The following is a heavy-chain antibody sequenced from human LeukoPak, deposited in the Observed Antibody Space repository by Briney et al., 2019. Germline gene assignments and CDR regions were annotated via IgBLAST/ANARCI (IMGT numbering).Heavy chain of an antibody. Sequence: ASVKVSCKAFGYTFTGYYMHWVRQAPGQGLEWMGWINPNSGDTMYAQRFQGRVTVTRDTSISTAYMELTRLISDDTAVYYCARGAGDPNAFDIWGQGTLVTVSS. J-gene: IGHJ3*02. V-gene: IGHV1-2*02. CDR1: GYTFTGYY. CDR3: ARGAGDPNAFDI. D-gene: IGHD7-27*01. CDR2: INPNSGDT.